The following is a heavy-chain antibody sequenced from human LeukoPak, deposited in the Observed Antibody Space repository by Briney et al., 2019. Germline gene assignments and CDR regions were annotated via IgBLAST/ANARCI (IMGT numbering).Heavy chain of an antibody. CDR1: GYSFTNYA. J-gene: IGHJ5*02. Sequence: ASVNVSCKASGYSFTNYAMNWVRQAPGQGLEWMGWINTNTGNPTYAQAFTGRFVFSLDTSVSTAYLQISSLKAEDTAVYYCARSSPVGAPAGGWFDPWGQGALVTVSS. V-gene: IGHV7-4-1*02. CDR3: ARSSPVGAPAGGWFDP. D-gene: IGHD1-26*01. CDR2: INTNTGNP.